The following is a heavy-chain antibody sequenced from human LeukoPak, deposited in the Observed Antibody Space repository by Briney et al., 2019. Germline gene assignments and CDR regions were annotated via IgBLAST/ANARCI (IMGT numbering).Heavy chain of an antibody. CDR1: GFTFSSFW. CDR3: ARHHTLAGIVFDS. D-gene: IGHD6-19*01. CDR2: INQDGSEK. V-gene: IGHV3-7*01. J-gene: IGHJ4*02. Sequence: GGTLRLSCAASGFTFSSFWMNWVRQAPGKGLEGVANINQDGSEKFYVDSVKGRFTISRDNAKNSVYLQMNSLRAEDTAVYYCARHHTLAGIVFDSWGQGARVTVSS.